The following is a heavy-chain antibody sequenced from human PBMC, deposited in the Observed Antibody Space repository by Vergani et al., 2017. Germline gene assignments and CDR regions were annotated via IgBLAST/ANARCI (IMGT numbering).Heavy chain of an antibody. D-gene: IGHD2-2*01. CDR3: ARGKDCSSTSCTTYWFDP. Sequence: KFQGRVTITRDTSASTAYMELSSLRSEDTAVYYCARGKDCSSTSCTTYWFDPWGQGTLVTVSS. J-gene: IGHJ5*02. V-gene: IGHV1-3*01.